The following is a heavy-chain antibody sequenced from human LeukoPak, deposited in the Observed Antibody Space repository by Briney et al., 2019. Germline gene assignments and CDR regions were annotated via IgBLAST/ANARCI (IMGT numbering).Heavy chain of an antibody. Sequence: SETLSLTCTVSGGSISSYYWSLIRQPPGKGLEWIGYIYYSGSTNYNPSLKSRVTISVDTSKNQFSLKLSSVTAADTAVYYCARERVVPAAIRGYYYYYGMDVWGQGTTVTVSS. J-gene: IGHJ6*02. CDR2: IYYSGST. V-gene: IGHV4-59*01. CDR3: ARERVVPAAIRGYYYYYGMDV. CDR1: GGSISSYY. D-gene: IGHD2-2*02.